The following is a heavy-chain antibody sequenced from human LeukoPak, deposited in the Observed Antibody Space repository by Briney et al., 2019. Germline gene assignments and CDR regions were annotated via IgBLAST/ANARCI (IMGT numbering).Heavy chain of an antibody. J-gene: IGHJ4*02. CDR1: GGTFSSYT. V-gene: IGHV1-69*13. Sequence: ASVKVSCKASGGTFSSYTISWVRQAPGQGLEWMGGIIPIFVTTNYAQKFQGRVTITADDSTSTAYMELSSLRSEDTAVYYCARGGSGSYAFDYWGQGTLVTVSS. CDR3: ARGGSGSYAFDY. CDR2: IIPIFVTT. D-gene: IGHD3-10*01.